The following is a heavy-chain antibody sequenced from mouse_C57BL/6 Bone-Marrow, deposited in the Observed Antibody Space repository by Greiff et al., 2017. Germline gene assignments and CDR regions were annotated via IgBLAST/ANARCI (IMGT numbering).Heavy chain of an antibody. CDR2: IDPANGNT. CDR3: ARRIYYYGSSYGAMDY. D-gene: IGHD1-1*01. V-gene: IGHV14-3*01. Sequence: VQLQQSVAELVRPGASVKLSCTASGFNIKNTYMHWVKQRPEQGLEWIGRIDPANGNTKYAPKFQGKATITADTSSNTAYLQLSSLTSEDTAIYYCARRIYYYGSSYGAMDYWGQGTSGTVSS. CDR1: GFNIKNTY. J-gene: IGHJ4*01.